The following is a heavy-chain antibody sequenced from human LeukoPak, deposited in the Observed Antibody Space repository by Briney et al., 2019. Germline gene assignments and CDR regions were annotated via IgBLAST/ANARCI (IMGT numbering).Heavy chain of an antibody. CDR3: AKATGTGYGYDFFDY. CDR2: ISGGGHNT. CDR1: GFTLTNYA. J-gene: IGHJ4*02. Sequence: GGSLRLSCAASGFTLTNYAMSWVRQAPGKGLEWVSLISGGGHNTYYADSVKGRFTTSTDNSKNTLYLQMNSLRAEDTAVYYCAKATGTGYGYDFFDYWGQGTLVTVSS. V-gene: IGHV3-23*01. D-gene: IGHD5-18*01.